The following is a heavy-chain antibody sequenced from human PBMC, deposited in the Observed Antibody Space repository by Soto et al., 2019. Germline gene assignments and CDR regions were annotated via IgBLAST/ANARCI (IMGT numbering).Heavy chain of an antibody. Sequence: SETLSLTCTVSGGSISSGGYYWSWIRQHPGKGLEWIGYIYYSGSTYYNPSLKSRVTISGDTSKNQFSLNLRSVTVADTAVYYCARQEIQGRNYWGQGTLVTVSS. CDR3: ARQEIQGRNY. CDR2: IYYSGST. CDR1: GGSISSGGYY. D-gene: IGHD5-18*01. V-gene: IGHV4-31*03. J-gene: IGHJ4*02.